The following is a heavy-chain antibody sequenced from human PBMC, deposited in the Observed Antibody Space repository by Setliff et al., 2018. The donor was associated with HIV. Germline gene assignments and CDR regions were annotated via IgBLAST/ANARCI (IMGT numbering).Heavy chain of an antibody. V-gene: IGHV1-2*02. Sequence: ASVKVSCKASGYTFTGYYMHWVRQAPGQGLEWMGWINPNSGDTNYAQKFQGRVTMTRDTSITTVYMELRTLTSDDTAVFYCARDGYCRTTSCHIDYWGQGTLVTVSS. J-gene: IGHJ4*02. CDR1: GYTFTGYY. CDR2: INPNSGDT. D-gene: IGHD2-2*02. CDR3: ARDGYCRTTSCHIDY.